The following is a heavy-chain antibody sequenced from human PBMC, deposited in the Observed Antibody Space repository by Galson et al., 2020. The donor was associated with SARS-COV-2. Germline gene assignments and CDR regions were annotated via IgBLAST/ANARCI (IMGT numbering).Heavy chain of an antibody. D-gene: IGHD4-17*01. V-gene: IGHV4-31*03. CDR3: ARAPNGDYSDH. J-gene: IGHJ4*02. Sequence: SETLSLTCTVSGGSMSSGGYYWCWLRQHPGKGLEWIGYISYSGSTYYIPSLESRVTMSVARSQNQFSLKLSSVTAAATAVYFCARAPNGDYSDHWGQGALVAVAS. CDR2: ISYSGST. CDR1: GGSMSSGGYY.